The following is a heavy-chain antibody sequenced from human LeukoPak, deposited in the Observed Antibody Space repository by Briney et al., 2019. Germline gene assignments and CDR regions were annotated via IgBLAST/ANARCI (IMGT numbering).Heavy chain of an antibody. CDR3: ARDQEGFDY. J-gene: IGHJ4*02. Sequence: ASVKVSCKASRYTFTSNYIRWVRQAPGQGLEWMGMIYPRDGSTSYAQKFQGRVTVTRDTSTSTVHMELSGLRSEDTAVYYCARDQEGFDYWGQGTLVTVSS. CDR2: IYPRDGST. V-gene: IGHV1-46*01. CDR1: RYTFTSNY.